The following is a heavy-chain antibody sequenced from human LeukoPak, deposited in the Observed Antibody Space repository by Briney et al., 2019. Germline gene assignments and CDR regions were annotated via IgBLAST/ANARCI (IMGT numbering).Heavy chain of an antibody. V-gene: IGHV3-21*01. D-gene: IGHD3-10*01. J-gene: IGHJ4*02. Sequence: GGSLRLSCAASGFTFSSYSMNWVRQAPGKGLEWVSSISSSSSYIYYADSVKGRFTISRDNAKNSLYLQMNSLRAEDTAVYYRARASFLSGSYGYWGQGTLVTVSS. CDR2: ISSSSSYI. CDR1: GFTFSSYS. CDR3: ARASFLSGSYGY.